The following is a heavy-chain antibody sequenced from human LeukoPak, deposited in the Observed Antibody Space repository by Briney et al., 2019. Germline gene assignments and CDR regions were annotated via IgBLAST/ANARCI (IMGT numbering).Heavy chain of an antibody. J-gene: IGHJ6*03. D-gene: IGHD1-20*01. CDR1: GFSFSSSW. CDR2: IKGDGSEK. V-gene: IGHV3-7*01. CDR3: AKWVVVPITGVHYMDV. Sequence: GGSLRLSCAASGFSFSSSWMTWVRQAPGKGLEWVANIKGDGSEKFYVDSVKGRFTISRDNTKNSLHLQMSSLRDEDAAVYYSAKWVVVPITGVHYMDVWGKGTTVTVSS.